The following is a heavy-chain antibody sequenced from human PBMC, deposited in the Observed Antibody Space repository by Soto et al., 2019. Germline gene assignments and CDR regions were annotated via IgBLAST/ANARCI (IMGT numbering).Heavy chain of an antibody. D-gene: IGHD4-17*01. J-gene: IGHJ4*02. CDR2: ISASNGNR. CDR3: TRGHGDFAGDFDY. Sequence: QGQLVQSGAEVKWPGASVKVSCKASGYPFNKYSISWVGQAPGQGLEWMGWISASNGNRNYAQKFQGRVTLGTDTSTSTAYMELRNLRSDDTAVYYCTRGHGDFAGDFDYWGQGTLVTVSS. CDR1: GYPFNKYS. V-gene: IGHV1-18*04.